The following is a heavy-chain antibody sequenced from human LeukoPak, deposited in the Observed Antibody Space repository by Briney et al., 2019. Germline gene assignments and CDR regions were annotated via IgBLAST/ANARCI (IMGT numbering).Heavy chain of an antibody. CDR2: IYYSGST. V-gene: IGHV4-30-4*01. J-gene: IGHJ4*02. D-gene: IGHD1-26*01. CDR3: ARHYLGGNYPDYFNH. Sequence: SQTLSLTCTVSGGSISSGDYYWSWIRQPPGKGLEWIGYIYYSGSTYYNPSLKSRVTISTDTSKNQFSLNLNSVTAADTALYSCARHYLGGNYPDYFNHWGQGTLVTVSS. CDR1: GGSISSGDYY.